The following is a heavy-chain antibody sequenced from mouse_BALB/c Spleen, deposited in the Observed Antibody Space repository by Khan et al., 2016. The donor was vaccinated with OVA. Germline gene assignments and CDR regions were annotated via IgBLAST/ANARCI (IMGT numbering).Heavy chain of an antibody. V-gene: IGHV5-9-3*01. CDR3: ARSPYGNFAD. CDR2: ISSDGDYT. CDR1: GFTFSTYA. J-gene: IGHJ3*01. D-gene: IGHD2-1*01. Sequence: VQLKESGGGLVKPGGSLKLSCAASGFTFSTYAMSWVRQTPEKRLEWVATISSDGDYTYYPDNVTGRFTISRDNAKNTLYLQMSSLRSEDTAMYYCARSPYGNFADWGQGTLVTVSA.